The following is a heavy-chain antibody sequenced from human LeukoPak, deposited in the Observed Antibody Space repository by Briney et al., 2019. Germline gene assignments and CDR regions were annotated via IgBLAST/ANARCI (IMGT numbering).Heavy chain of an antibody. Sequence: PGGSLRLSCAASGFTFSNHEMNWVRQAPGKGLEWVSYISSSGSTTYYADSVKGRFTISRDNAKNSLDLQMNSLRAEDTAVYYCARESDFWSGYYSVLDYWGQGTLVTVSS. J-gene: IGHJ4*02. V-gene: IGHV3-48*03. CDR2: ISSSGSTT. CDR3: ARESDFWSGYYSVLDY. D-gene: IGHD3-3*01. CDR1: GFTFSNHE.